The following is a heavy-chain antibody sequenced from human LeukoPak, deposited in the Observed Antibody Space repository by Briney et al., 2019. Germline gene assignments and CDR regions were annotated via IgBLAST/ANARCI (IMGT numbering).Heavy chain of an antibody. D-gene: IGHD6-13*01. CDR3: TRREYSSSWYVWFDP. Sequence: GSLRLSCAASGFTFSGSAMHWVRQASGKGLEWVGRIRSKANSYATAYAASVKGRFTISRDDSKNTAYLQMNSLKTEDTAVYYCTRREYSSSWYVWFDPWGQGTLVTVSS. CDR2: IRSKANSYAT. J-gene: IGHJ5*02. CDR1: GFTFSGSA. V-gene: IGHV3-73*01.